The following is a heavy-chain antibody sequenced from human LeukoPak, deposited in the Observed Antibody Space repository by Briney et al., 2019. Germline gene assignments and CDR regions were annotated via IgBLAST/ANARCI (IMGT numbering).Heavy chain of an antibody. CDR1: GGSISSSSYY. CDR2: IYYSGST. Sequence: SETLSLTCTVSGGSISSSSYYWGWIRQPPGKGLEWIGSIYYSGSTYYSPPLKSRVTISVDRSKNQFSLKLSSVTAADTAVYYCARGDKKENQSGPSGYFDPWGQGTLVTVSS. D-gene: IGHD3-10*01. CDR3: ARGDKKENQSGPSGYFDP. V-gene: IGHV4-39*07. J-gene: IGHJ5*02.